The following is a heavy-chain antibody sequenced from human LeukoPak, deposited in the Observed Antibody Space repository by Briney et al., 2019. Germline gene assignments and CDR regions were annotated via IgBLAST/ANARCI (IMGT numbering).Heavy chain of an antibody. CDR3: ARSPRITIFGVPKGLAFDI. D-gene: IGHD3-3*01. Sequence: PSETLSPTCTVSGGSISSGGYYWSWIRQPPGKGLEWIGSIYYSGSTYYNPSLKSRVTISVDTSKNQFSLKLSSVTAADTAVYYCARSPRITIFGVPKGLAFDIWGQGTMVTVSS. CDR1: GGSISSGGYY. J-gene: IGHJ3*02. V-gene: IGHV4-39*01. CDR2: IYYSGST.